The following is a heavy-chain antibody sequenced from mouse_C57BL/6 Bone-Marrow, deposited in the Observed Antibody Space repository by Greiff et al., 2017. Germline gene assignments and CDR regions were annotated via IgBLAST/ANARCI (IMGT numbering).Heavy chain of an antibody. J-gene: IGHJ4*01. CDR1: GYTFTSYW. CDR3: ARGGSYAMDY. Sequence: VQLQQPGAELVKPGASVKMSCKASGYTFTSYWITWVMQRPGPGLAWFGDISPGSGSTNYNEQFKSKATLTVDTSSSTAYMQLSSLTSEDSAVYYCARGGSYAMDYWGQGTSVTVSS. V-gene: IGHV1-55*01. CDR2: ISPGSGST.